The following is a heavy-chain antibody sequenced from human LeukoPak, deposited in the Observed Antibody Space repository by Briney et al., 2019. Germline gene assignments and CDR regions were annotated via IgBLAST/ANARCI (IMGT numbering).Heavy chain of an antibody. J-gene: IGHJ4*02. CDR1: GYTFTSYD. V-gene: IGHV1-8*01. Sequence: ASVKVSCKASGYTFTSYDINWVRQATGQGLEWMGWMNPNSGNTGYAQKFQGRVTMTRDTSISTAYMELSRLRSDDTAVYYCAREAVAGSDGFDYWGQGTLVTVSS. CDR3: AREAVAGSDGFDY. D-gene: IGHD6-19*01. CDR2: MNPNSGNT.